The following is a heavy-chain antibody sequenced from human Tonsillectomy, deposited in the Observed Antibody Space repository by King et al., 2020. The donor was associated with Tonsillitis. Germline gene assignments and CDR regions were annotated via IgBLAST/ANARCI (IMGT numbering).Heavy chain of an antibody. V-gene: IGHV4-59*01. CDR2: IYYSGNT. Sequence: QLQESGPGLVKPSETLSLTCTVSGGSTSTYYWSWIRQPPGKGLEWIGYIYYSGNTKYNPSLKSRGTISVDTSRNQFSLRLSSVTAADTAVYYCARLAPDYYDFWSGYDHFDFWGQGTLVTVSS. CDR1: GGSTSTYY. D-gene: IGHD3-3*01. CDR3: ARLAPDYYDFWSGYDHFDF. J-gene: IGHJ4*02.